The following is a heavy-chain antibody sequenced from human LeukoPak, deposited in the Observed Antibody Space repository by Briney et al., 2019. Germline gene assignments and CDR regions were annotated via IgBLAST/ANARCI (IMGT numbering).Heavy chain of an antibody. CDR3: ALQSGSYYFPTPHDAFDI. V-gene: IGHV3-48*03. Sequence: GGSLRLSCAPSGFTSSRYEENWGRENPGGGQGWVSYISSGGSAIYDADSVKGRFTISRDKAQNSLYMQMNRLRYSDTPVYYCALQSGSYYFPTPHDAFDILGQGRMVAVSS. CDR2: ISSGGSAI. CDR1: GFTSSRYE. J-gene: IGHJ3*02. D-gene: IGHD1-26*01.